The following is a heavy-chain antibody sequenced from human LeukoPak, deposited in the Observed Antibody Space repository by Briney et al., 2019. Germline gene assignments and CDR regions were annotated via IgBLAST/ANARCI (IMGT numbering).Heavy chain of an antibody. CDR3: ARDSGVWNAFDI. CDR1: GFTFSSNY. CDR2: IYSGGST. Sequence: GGSLRLSCAASGFTFSSNYMSWVRQAPGKGLEWVSVIYSGGSTYYADSSKGRVSISRDNSKNTLYLQMNSLRAEDTAVYYCARDSGVWNAFDIWGQGTMVTVSS. D-gene: IGHD3-10*01. J-gene: IGHJ3*02. V-gene: IGHV3-53*01.